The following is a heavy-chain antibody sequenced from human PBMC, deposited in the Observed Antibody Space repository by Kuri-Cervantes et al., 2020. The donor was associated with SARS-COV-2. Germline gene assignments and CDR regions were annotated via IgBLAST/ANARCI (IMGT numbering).Heavy chain of an antibody. CDR3: ARKFQGGSYGLDY. V-gene: IGHV1-2*06. CDR1: GYTFTSYG. Sequence: ASVKVSCKASGYTFTSYGISWVRQAPGQGLEWMGRINPNSGGTNYAQKFQGRVTMTRDTSISTAYMELSRLRSEDTAVYYCARKFQGGSYGLDYWGQGTLVTVSS. CDR2: INPNSGGT. J-gene: IGHJ4*02. D-gene: IGHD1-26*01.